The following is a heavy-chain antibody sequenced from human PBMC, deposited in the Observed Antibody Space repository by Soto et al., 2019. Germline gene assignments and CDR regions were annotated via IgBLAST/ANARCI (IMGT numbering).Heavy chain of an antibody. Sequence: GGSLRLSCAASGFTFSSYGMHCVRQSPGKVLEWVAVISYDLSNKYYADSVKVRFTISIDNSKNTLYLQLNSLRAEDTAVYYCLPDWFDHWGQGTLVTVSS. V-gene: IGHV3-30*03. CDR3: LPDWFDH. CDR2: ISYDLSNK. CDR1: GFTFSSYG. J-gene: IGHJ5*02.